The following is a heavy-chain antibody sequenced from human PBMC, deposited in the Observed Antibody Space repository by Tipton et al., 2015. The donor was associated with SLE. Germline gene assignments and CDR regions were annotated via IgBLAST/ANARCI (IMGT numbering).Heavy chain of an antibody. CDR3: ARETEDTGWIHSRDYIYYYYYVDV. CDR1: GDSISTTTSY. D-gene: IGHD6-19*01. CDR2: IYFSGSAYST. V-gene: IGHV4-39*07. J-gene: IGHJ6*03. Sequence: TLSLTCTVSGDSISTTTSYWGWIRQPPGKGLEWIGDIYFSGSAYSTYYNPSLKSRVTISVDKPENQFSLELSSVTAADTAVYYCARETEDTGWIHSRDYIYYYYYVDVWGQGTTVTVSS.